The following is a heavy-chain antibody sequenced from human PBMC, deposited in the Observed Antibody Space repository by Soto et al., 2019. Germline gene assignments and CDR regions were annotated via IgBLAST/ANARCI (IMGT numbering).Heavy chain of an antibody. V-gene: IGHV5-51*01. CDR2: IYPGDSDT. Sequence: GESLKISCEASGYTVTNYWIGWVRQMPGKGLEWMGIIYPGDSDTRYNPSFQGQVTISADRSLSTTYLQWSSLKASDSGMYYCARQSQTMAGTAYDYWGRGTLVTVSS. CDR3: ARQSQTMAGTAYDY. J-gene: IGHJ4*02. D-gene: IGHD6-19*01. CDR1: GYTVTNYW.